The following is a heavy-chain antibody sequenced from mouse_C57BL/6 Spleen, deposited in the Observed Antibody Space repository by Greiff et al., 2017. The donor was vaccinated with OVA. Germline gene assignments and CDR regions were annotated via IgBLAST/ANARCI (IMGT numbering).Heavy chain of an antibody. CDR3: ARDGSSLWYFDC. CDR1: GYTFTSYW. CDR2: IDPSDSYT. D-gene: IGHD1-1*01. J-gene: IGHJ2*01. V-gene: IGHV1-69*01. Sequence: VQLLQPGAELVMPGASVKLFCKASGYTFTSYWMPWVKQRPGQGLEWIGAIDPSDSYTNYNQKFKGKFTLTVDKCSSTANVRLSSLTSEDSAVYYCARDGSSLWYFDCWGQGTTLTVSS.